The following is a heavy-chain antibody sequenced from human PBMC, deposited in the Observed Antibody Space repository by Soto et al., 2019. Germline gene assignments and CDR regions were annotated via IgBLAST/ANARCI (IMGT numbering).Heavy chain of an antibody. CDR2: ISGSGSTI. V-gene: IGHV3-11*01. J-gene: IGHJ6*03. CDR3: ASGVAASHFYYYYMDV. CDR1: GFTFSDYY. Sequence: QVQLVESGGGLVKPGGSLRLSCAASGFTFSDYYMSWIRQAPGKGLEWVSYISGSGSTIYYADSVKGRFTISRDNAKKSLHLQNNSLRAEDTAVYYCASGVAASHFYYYYMDVWGKGTTVTVSS. D-gene: IGHD2-15*01.